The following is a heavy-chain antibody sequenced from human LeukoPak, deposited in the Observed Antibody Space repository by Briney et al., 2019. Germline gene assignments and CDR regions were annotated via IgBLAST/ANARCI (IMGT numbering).Heavy chain of an antibody. D-gene: IGHD1-14*01. V-gene: IGHV1-8*01. Sequence: ASVKASCKTSGYPFSTWEINWVRQAAGQGLEWLGWVHPDSGNTDYAQKFRGRVTMSRDTSTSTAYMELSGLRLDDTAVYFCARGPRNDPWGQGTLVTVSS. CDR3: ARGPRNDP. J-gene: IGHJ5*02. CDR2: VHPDSGNT. CDR1: GYPFSTWE.